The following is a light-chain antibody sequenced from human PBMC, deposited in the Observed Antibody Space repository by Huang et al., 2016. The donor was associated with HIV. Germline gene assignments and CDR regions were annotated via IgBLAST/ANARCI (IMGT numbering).Light chain of an antibody. CDR2: LGS. J-gene: IGKJ2*01. CDR3: MQGLRTPRT. CDR1: QVLLHSDGNNY. Sequence: DVVMTQSPLSLPVTPGEPASISCRSSQVLLHSDGNNYFDWYFHKPGQSPQLLIYLGSNRASGVPERFSGSGSGTDFTLKISRVEAEDVGVYYCMQGLRTPRTFGQGTRLEIK. V-gene: IGKV2-28*01.